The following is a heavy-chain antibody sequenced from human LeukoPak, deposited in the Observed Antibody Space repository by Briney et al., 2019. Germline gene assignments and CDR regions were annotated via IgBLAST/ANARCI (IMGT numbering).Heavy chain of an antibody. CDR2: ISYDGSNK. D-gene: IGHD2-15*01. CDR3: ARDQCSGGSCYSGSDYYYYYYGMDV. Sequence: GGSLRLSCAASGFTFSSYAMHWVRQAPGKGLEWVAVISYDGSNKYYADSVKGRFTISRDNSKNTLYLQVNSLRAEDTAVYYCARDQCSGGSCYSGSDYYYYYYGMDVRGQGTTVTVSS. J-gene: IGHJ6*02. CDR1: GFTFSSYA. V-gene: IGHV3-30-3*01.